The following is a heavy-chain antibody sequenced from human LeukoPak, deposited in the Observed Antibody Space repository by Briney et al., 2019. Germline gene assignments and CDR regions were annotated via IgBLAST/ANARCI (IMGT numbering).Heavy chain of an antibody. Sequence: SETLSLTCTVSGGSISSSSYYWGWIRQPPGKGLEWIGSIYYSGSTYYNPSLKSRVTISVDTSKNQFSLKLSSVTAADTAVYYCARLKSSSWSNYYYYYYMDVWGKGTTVTVSS. CDR3: ARLKSSSWSNYYYYYYMDV. J-gene: IGHJ6*03. D-gene: IGHD6-13*01. V-gene: IGHV4-39*01. CDR1: GGSISSSSYY. CDR2: IYYSGST.